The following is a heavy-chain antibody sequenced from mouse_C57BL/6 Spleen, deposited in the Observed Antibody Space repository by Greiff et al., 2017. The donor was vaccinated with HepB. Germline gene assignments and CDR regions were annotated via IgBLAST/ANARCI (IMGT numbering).Heavy chain of an antibody. J-gene: IGHJ2*01. D-gene: IGHD2-1*01. CDR3: ARSTGPYYFDY. V-gene: IGHV1-19*01. Sequence: VQLQQSGPVLVKPGASVKMSCKASGYTFTDYYMNWVKQSHGKSLEWIGVINPYNGGTSYNQKFKGKATLTVDKSSSTAYMELNSLTSEDSAVYYCARSTGPYYFDYWGQGTTLTVSS. CDR1: GYTFTDYY. CDR2: INPYNGGT.